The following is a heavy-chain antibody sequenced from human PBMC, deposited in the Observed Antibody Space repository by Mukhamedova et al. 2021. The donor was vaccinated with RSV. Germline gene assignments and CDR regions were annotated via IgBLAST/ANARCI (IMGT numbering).Heavy chain of an antibody. Sequence: LSRIESDGTIPAYADSVKGRFIISRDNAKNTLYLQMNSLRAEDTAVYYCATNWFDLWGQGTLVTVSS. CDR3: ATNWFDL. V-gene: IGHV3-74*03. CDR2: IESDGTIP. J-gene: IGHJ5*02.